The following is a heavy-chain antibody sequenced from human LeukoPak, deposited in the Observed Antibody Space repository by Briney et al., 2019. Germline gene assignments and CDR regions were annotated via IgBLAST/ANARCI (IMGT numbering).Heavy chain of an antibody. Sequence: GGSLRLSCAASGFTYSSYAMHWVRQAPGKGLEWVAVISYDGSNKYYADSVKGLFTISRDNSKNTLYLQMNSLRAEDTAVYYCARDGRYCSGGSCYHNWFDPWGQGTLVTVSS. CDR2: ISYDGSNK. D-gene: IGHD2-15*01. J-gene: IGHJ5*02. CDR3: ARDGRYCSGGSCYHNWFDP. V-gene: IGHV3-30-3*01. CDR1: GFTYSSYA.